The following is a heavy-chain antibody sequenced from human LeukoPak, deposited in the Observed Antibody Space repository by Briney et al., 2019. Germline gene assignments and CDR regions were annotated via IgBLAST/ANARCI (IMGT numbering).Heavy chain of an antibody. CDR1: GGSINSYH. D-gene: IGHD6-19*01. J-gene: IGHJ6*02. V-gene: IGHV4-59*12. Sequence: PSETLSLTCTVSGGSINSYHWSWIRQPPGKGLEWIGYIYYSGSTNYNPSLKSRVTISVDTSKNQFSLKLSSVTAADTAVYYCARLIAVAGRNYYGMDVWGQGTTVTVSS. CDR2: IYYSGST. CDR3: ARLIAVAGRNYYGMDV.